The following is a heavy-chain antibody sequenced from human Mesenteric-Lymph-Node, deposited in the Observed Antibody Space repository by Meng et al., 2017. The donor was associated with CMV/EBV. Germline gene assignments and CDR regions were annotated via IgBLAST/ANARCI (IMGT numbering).Heavy chain of an antibody. Sequence: VSVKVSCKASGYIFTGYYMHWVRQAPGQGLEYMGWINPDSGGTNSAQKFQGRVIMTRDTSISTAYMELSSLTSDDTALYYCARDLYWQQLATGGYWGQGSLVTVSS. J-gene: IGHJ4*02. CDR3: ARDLYWQQLATGGY. CDR2: INPDSGGT. CDR1: GYIFTGYY. D-gene: IGHD6-13*01. V-gene: IGHV1-2*02.